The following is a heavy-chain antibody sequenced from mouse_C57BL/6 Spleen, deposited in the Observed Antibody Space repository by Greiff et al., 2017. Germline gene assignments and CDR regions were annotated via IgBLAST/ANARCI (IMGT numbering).Heavy chain of an antibody. CDR3: ARDGELGPFDY. Sequence: EVHLVESGPGLVKPSPSLSLTCSVTGYSITSGYYWNWIRQFPGNKLEWMGYISYDGSNNYNPSLKNRISIARDTSKNQFFLKLNSVTTEDTATYYCARDGELGPFDYWGQGTTLTVSS. CDR1: GYSITSGYY. V-gene: IGHV3-6*01. J-gene: IGHJ2*01. D-gene: IGHD4-1*01. CDR2: ISYDGSN.